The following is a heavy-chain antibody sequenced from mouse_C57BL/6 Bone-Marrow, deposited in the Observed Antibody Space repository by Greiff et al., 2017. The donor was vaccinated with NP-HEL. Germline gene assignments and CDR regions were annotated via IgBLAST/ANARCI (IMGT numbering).Heavy chain of an antibody. CDR1: EYEFPSHD. V-gene: IGHV5-2*01. CDR3: ARQTAQARSYAMDY. Sequence: EVKLMESGGGLVQPGESLKLSCESNEYEFPSHDMSWVRKTPEKRLELVAAINSDGGSTYYPDTMERRFIISRDNTKKTLYLQMSSLRSEDTALYYCARQTAQARSYAMDYWGQGTSVTVSS. J-gene: IGHJ4*01. CDR2: INSDGGST. D-gene: IGHD3-2*02.